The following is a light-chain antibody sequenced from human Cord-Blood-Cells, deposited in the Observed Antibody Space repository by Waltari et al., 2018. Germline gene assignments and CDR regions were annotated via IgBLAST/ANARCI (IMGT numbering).Light chain of an antibody. J-gene: IGKJ3*01. CDR2: WAS. CDR1: ESVLYSYNNKNY. Sequence: DLVMNQYTDRTVVSLGEWAFINLKSDESVLYSYNNKNYLARYQQKPGQHPKLLIYWASTRESGVPDRFSGSGSGTDFTLTISSLQAEDVAVYYCQQYYSTPFTFGPGTKVDIK. CDR3: QQYYSTPFT. V-gene: IGKV4-1*01.